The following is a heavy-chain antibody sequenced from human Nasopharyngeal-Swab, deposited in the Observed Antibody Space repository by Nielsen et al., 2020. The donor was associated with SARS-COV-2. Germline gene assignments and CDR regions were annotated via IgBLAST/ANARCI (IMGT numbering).Heavy chain of an antibody. CDR2: IYPGDSDT. CDR3: ARSWTYYGMDV. D-gene: IGHD3/OR15-3a*01. Sequence: GESLKIYCKASGYNFASYWIGWVRQMPGRGLEWMGIIYPGDSDTRYSPSFQGQVTVSVDKSINTAFLHSSSLKASDIATYYCARSWTYYGMDVWGQGTTVIVSS. V-gene: IGHV5-51*01. J-gene: IGHJ6*02. CDR1: GYNFASYW.